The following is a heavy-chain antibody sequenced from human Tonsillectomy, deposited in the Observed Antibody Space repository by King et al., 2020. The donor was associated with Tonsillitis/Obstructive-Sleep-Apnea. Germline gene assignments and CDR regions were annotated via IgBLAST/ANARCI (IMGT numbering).Heavy chain of an antibody. CDR1: GYTFTNYW. J-gene: IGHJ3*02. D-gene: IGHD2-15*01. V-gene: IGHV5-51*01. CDR2: IYPGDSHT. Sequence: QLVQSGAEVKKPGESLKISCKGSGYTFTNYWIGWVRQMPGKGLEYMGIIYPGDSHTRYSPSFQGQGTISADRIISTAYLQRSSLKPSDTAMYYCARRTGYCSGGSCPDAFDIWGQGTMVTVSS. CDR3: ARRTGYCSGGSCPDAFDI.